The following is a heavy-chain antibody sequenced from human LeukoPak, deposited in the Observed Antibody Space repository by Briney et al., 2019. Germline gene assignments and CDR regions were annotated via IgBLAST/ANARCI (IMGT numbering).Heavy chain of an antibody. Sequence: SETLSLTCSVSGGSISGYYWSWIRQPAEKGLEWIGRIYNSGSIKYNPSLKSRVTMSVDMSKNQFSLNLHSVTAADTAIYYCARDHYSNYGNWFDPWGQGTLVTVSS. CDR2: IYNSGSI. D-gene: IGHD4-11*01. CDR1: GGSISGYY. J-gene: IGHJ5*02. V-gene: IGHV4-4*07. CDR3: ARDHYSNYGNWFDP.